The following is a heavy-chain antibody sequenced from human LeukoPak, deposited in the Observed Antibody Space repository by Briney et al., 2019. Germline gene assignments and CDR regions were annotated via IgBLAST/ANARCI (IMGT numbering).Heavy chain of an antibody. J-gene: IGHJ4*02. CDR1: GFTFSSYS. D-gene: IGHD3-22*01. CDR3: ARTYYYDSSGYTDDY. CDR2: ISSSSSTI. Sequence: GGSLRLSCAASGFTFSSYSMNWLRQAPGKGLEWVSYISSSSSTIYYAASVKARFTISRDNAKNSLYLQMNSLRAEDTAVYHCARTYYYDSSGYTDDYGGQETLVTVSS. V-gene: IGHV3-48*04.